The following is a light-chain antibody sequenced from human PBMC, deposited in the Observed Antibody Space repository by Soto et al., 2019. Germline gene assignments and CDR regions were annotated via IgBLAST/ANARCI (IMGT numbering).Light chain of an antibody. Sequence: DIVMTQSPDSLAVSVGERATFNCKSSQSIFDRSKNKYYLAWYQQKSGQPPKLLIYWASLRESGVPDRFTGSGFGKFSTPPITTLEAEVGAFFYCQQFFTSPWTSGQGPRVEI. CDR2: WAS. J-gene: IGKJ1*01. V-gene: IGKV4-1*01. CDR1: QSIFDRSKNKYY. CDR3: QQFFTSPWT.